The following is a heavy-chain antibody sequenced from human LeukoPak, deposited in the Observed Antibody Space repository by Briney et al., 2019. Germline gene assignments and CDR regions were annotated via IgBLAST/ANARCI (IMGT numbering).Heavy chain of an antibody. CDR1: AFPFSSYG. Sequence: GGSLRLSCAASAFPFSSYGMHWVRQAPAKGLERVAVIWHDGSHKYYADSVTGRFTISRDNSKNKLYLQMNSLRAEDTAIYCCASGVYSSGWYLDYWGQGTLVTVSS. D-gene: IGHD6-19*01. CDR2: IWHDGSHK. CDR3: ASGVYSSGWYLDY. J-gene: IGHJ4*02. V-gene: IGHV3-33*01.